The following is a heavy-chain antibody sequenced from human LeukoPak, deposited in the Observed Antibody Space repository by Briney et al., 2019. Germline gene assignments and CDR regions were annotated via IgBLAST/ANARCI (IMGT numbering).Heavy chain of an antibody. CDR3: AGRGRLTLIDY. D-gene: IGHD3-22*01. V-gene: IGHV4-39*07. CDR1: GGSISSSSYY. CDR2: IYYSGST. Sequence: PSETLSLTCTVSGGSISSSSYYWGWIRQPPGKGLEWIGSIYYSGSTYYNPSLKSRVTISVDTSKNQFSLKLTSVTAADTAVFYCAGRGRLTLIDYWGQGTLVTVSS. J-gene: IGHJ4*02.